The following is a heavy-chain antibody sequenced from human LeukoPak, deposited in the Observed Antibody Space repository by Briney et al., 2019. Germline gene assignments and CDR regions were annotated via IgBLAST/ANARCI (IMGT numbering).Heavy chain of an antibody. J-gene: IGHJ4*02. CDR3: ARVRYYDSSGPFDY. CDR1: GYTFTGYY. D-gene: IGHD3-22*01. V-gene: IGHV1-2*02. Sequence: ASVKVSCKASGYTFTGYYIHWVRQAPGQGLEWMGWINPNSGGTNYAQKFQGRVTMTRDTSISTAYMELSRLRSDDTAVYYCARVRYYDSSGPFDYWGQGTLVTVSS. CDR2: INPNSGGT.